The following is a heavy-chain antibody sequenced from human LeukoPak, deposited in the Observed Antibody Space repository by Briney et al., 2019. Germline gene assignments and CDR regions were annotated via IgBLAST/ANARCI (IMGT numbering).Heavy chain of an antibody. CDR3: VRTPPNWGFDY. CDR1: GYTFTSHD. D-gene: IGHD7-27*01. Sequence: ASVKVSCKASGYTFTSHDINWVRQATGQGLEWMGWMSPNSGDTGYAQKFQGRITMTSDSSISTAYMELSSLRSEDTAIYYCVRTPPNWGFDYWGQGTLVTVSS. CDR2: MSPNSGDT. V-gene: IGHV1-8*01. J-gene: IGHJ4*02.